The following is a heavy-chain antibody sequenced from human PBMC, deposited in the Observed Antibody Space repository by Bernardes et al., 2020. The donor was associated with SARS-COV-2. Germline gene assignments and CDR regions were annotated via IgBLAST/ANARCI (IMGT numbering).Heavy chain of an antibody. CDR1: GFTFSTYW. CDR2: IKPDGSEK. Sequence: GGSLRLSCAASGFTFSTYWMSWVRQAPGKGLEWVANIKPDGSEKYHVDSVTGRFTISRDNARNSLYLQMNSLRGDDSAVYYCARVHEPGEIVSVGGCLDYWGQGTLVAVSS. CDR3: ARVHEPGEIVSVGGCLDY. V-gene: IGHV3-7*01. J-gene: IGHJ4*02. D-gene: IGHD3-16*01.